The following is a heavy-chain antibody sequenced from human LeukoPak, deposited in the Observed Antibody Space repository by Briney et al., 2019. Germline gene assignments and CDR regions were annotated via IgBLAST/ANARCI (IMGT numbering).Heavy chain of an antibody. CDR3: ARSLSLYYYYYGMDV. CDR2: MNPNSGNT. V-gene: IGHV1-8*01. D-gene: IGHD3-16*02. Sequence: ASVKVSCKASGFTFTSYDINWVRQATGQGLEWMGWMNPNSGNTGYAQKFQGRVTMTRNTSISTAYMELSSLRSEDTAVYYCARSLSLYYYYYGMDVWGQGTTVTVSS. CDR1: GFTFTSYD. J-gene: IGHJ6*02.